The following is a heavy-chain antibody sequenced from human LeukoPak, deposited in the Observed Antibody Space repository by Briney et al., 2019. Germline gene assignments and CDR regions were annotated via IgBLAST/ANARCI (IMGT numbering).Heavy chain of an antibody. J-gene: IGHJ4*02. Sequence: GASVKVSCKASGYTFTSYGISWVRQAPGQGLEWMGWISAYNGNTNYAQKLQGRVTMTTDTSTSTAYMELRSLRSDDTAVYYCARDLDDFWSGYRSPLDYWGQGTLVTVSS. V-gene: IGHV1-18*01. CDR2: ISAYNGNT. CDR3: ARDLDDFWSGYRSPLDY. D-gene: IGHD3-3*01. CDR1: GYTFTSYG.